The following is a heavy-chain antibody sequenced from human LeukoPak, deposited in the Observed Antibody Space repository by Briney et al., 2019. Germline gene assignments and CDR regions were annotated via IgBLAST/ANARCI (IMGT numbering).Heavy chain of an antibody. V-gene: IGHV3-23*01. D-gene: IGHD6-19*01. J-gene: IGHJ5*02. CDR3: ANFERTVAGPYNWFNP. CDR2: ISGSGDYT. Sequence: GGSLRLSCAASAFTFSNYAMSWVRQAPGKGLEWVSAISGSGDYTYYADSVKGRFTISRDNSKNTLYLQMNSLRADDTAVYYCANFERTVAGPYNWFNPWGQGTLVTVSS. CDR1: AFTFSNYA.